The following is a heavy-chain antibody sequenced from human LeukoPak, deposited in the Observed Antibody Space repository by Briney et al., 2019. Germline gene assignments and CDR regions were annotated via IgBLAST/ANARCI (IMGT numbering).Heavy chain of an antibody. CDR2: ISSSGSTI. V-gene: IGHV3-48*03. Sequence: GGSLRLSCAASGFTFSSYEMNEVRQAPGKGLEWLSYISSSGSTIYYADSVKGRFTISRDNAKNSLYLQMNSLRDEDTAVYYCARDRGGYNWVDQWGQGTLVTVSS. CDR1: GFTFSSYE. D-gene: IGHD5-24*01. J-gene: IGHJ5*02. CDR3: ARDRGGYNWVDQ.